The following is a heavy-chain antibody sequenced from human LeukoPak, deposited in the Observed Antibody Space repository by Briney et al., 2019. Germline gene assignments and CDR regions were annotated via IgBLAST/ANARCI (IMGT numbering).Heavy chain of an antibody. D-gene: IGHD3-10*01. Sequence: SETLSLTCAVYGGSFSGYYWNWIRQPPGKGLEWIGEINHSGSTNYNPSLKSRVTISVDTSKNQFSLKLSSVTAADTAVYYCARAGFGLAPLRGTPFDYWGQGTLVTVSS. V-gene: IGHV4-34*01. CDR3: ARAGFGLAPLRGTPFDY. CDR2: INHSGST. CDR1: GGSFSGYY. J-gene: IGHJ4*02.